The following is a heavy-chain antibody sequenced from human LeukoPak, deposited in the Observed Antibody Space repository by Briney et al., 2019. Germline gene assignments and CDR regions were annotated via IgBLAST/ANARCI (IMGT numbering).Heavy chain of an antibody. CDR3: ARDPRWATGNGMDV. V-gene: IGHV4-31*03. Sequence: SETLSLTCTVSGGPISSGGYYWSWIRQHPGKGLEWIGYIYYSGSTYYNPSLKSRLTISVDTSKNQFSLKLSSVTAADTAVYYCARDPRWATGNGMDVWGQGTTVTVSS. CDR1: GGPISSGGYY. CDR2: IYYSGST. J-gene: IGHJ6*02. D-gene: IGHD5-12*01.